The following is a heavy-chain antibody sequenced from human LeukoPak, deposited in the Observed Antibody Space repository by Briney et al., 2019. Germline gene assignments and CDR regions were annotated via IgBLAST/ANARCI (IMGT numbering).Heavy chain of an antibody. CDR2: INSDGSST. J-gene: IGHJ5*02. D-gene: IGHD6-6*01. Sequence: GGSLRLSCAASGFIFSSYGMFWVRQATGKGLVWVSRINSDGSSTSYAESVKGRFTISRDNAKNTLYLQMNSLRVEDTAVYYCARGGYSSSSGVYHWGQGTLVTVSS. CDR3: ARGGYSSSSGVYH. CDR1: GFIFSSYG. V-gene: IGHV3-74*01.